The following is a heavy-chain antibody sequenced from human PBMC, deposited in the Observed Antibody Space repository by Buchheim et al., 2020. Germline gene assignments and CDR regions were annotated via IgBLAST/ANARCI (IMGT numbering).Heavy chain of an antibody. D-gene: IGHD6-13*01. CDR1: GFTLSHYA. J-gene: IGHJ4*02. Sequence: QVQLVESGGGVVQPERSLRLSCAASGFTLSHYAMHWVRQAPGKGLEWLSVISNDGNRKYYADSVKGRFTVSRDNSKNTLYMQMNSLRAEDTAVYYCTKDLTGSWSIDYWGQGTL. CDR2: ISNDGNRK. CDR3: TKDLTGSWSIDY. V-gene: IGHV3-30-3*01.